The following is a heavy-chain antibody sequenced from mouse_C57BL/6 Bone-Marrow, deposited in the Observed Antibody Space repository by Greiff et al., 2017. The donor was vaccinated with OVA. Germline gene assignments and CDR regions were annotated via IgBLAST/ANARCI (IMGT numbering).Heavy chain of an antibody. D-gene: IGHD1-1*01. CDR3: VRQGHYYGSSYYWYCDV. J-gene: IGHJ1*03. CDR2: IRSKSNNYAT. V-gene: IGHV10-1*01. Sequence: EVQRVESGGGLVQPKGSLKLSCAASGFSFNTYAMNWVRQAPGKGLEWVARIRSKSNNYATYYAVSVKDRFTISSADSESMLYLQMNNLKTEDTAMYDGVRQGHYYGSSYYWYCDVWGTGTTVTVSS. CDR1: GFSFNTYA.